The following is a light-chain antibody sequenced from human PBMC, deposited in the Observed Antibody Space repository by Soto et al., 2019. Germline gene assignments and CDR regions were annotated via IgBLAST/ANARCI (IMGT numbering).Light chain of an antibody. V-gene: IGKV1-5*03. Sequence: DIQMTQSPSTLSASVGDRVTIPCRASQSISSWLAWYQQKPGKAPKLLIYKASSLESGVPSRFSGSGSGTEFTLTISSLQPDDFATDYCQQYNSYSRTFGQGTKVDIK. CDR2: KAS. CDR3: QQYNSYSRT. J-gene: IGKJ1*01. CDR1: QSISSW.